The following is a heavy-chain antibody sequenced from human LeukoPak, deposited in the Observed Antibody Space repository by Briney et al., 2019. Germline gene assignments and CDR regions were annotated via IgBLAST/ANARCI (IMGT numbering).Heavy chain of an antibody. J-gene: IGHJ4*02. CDR2: IYYSGSI. V-gene: IGHV4-61*01. D-gene: IGHD3-22*01. CDR1: GGSISSSTDY. Sequence: SETLSLTCTVSGGSISSSTDYWGWIRQPPGKGLEWIGDIYYSGSIKYNPSLKSRVTMSVDTSKNQFSLKLSSVTAADTAIYYCARENPSGYYNRPIDYWGQGTLVTVSS. CDR3: ARENPSGYYNRPIDY.